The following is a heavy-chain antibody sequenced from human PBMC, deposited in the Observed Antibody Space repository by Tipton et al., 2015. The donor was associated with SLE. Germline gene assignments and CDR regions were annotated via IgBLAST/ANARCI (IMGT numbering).Heavy chain of an antibody. J-gene: IGHJ4*02. CDR1: GFTFSSYW. D-gene: IGHD1-26*01. V-gene: IGHV3-74*01. CDR3: VRGVRGVGATTLDY. Sequence: SLRLSCAASGFTFSSYWMHWVRQAPGKGLVWVSRINSDGSSTSYADSVKGRFTISRDNAKNTLYLQMNSLRAEDTALYYCVRGVRGVGATTLDYWGQGTLVTVSS. CDR2: INSDGSST.